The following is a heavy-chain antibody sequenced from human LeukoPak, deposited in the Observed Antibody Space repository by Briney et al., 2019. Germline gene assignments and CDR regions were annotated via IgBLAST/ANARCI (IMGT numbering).Heavy chain of an antibody. D-gene: IGHD4-17*01. CDR3: ARGHYGDPIDY. Sequence: GSLRLSCAASGFTFSSYALSWVRQAPGRRLDWVSGISGSGRSTYYADSVKGRFTISSDSSKDTLYLQMNSLRAEDTAVYYCARGHYGDPIDYWGQGTLVTVSS. CDR1: GFTFSSYA. CDR2: ISGSGRST. J-gene: IGHJ4*02. V-gene: IGHV3-23*01.